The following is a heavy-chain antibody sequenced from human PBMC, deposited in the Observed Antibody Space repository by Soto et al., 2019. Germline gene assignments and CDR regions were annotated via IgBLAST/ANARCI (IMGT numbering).Heavy chain of an antibody. Sequence: EVQLLESGGGLVEPGGSLRLSCAASGLIFSNYAMNWVRRAPGKGLEWVSSLDASGRSTFYADSVKGRFTISRDNSKNTLDLELNSLRVEDTAVYYCAQETRKYGYEGLDYWGQGTQVTVSS. V-gene: IGHV3-23*01. J-gene: IGHJ4*02. CDR3: AQETRKYGYEGLDY. CDR2: LDASGRST. D-gene: IGHD5-18*01. CDR1: GLIFSNYA.